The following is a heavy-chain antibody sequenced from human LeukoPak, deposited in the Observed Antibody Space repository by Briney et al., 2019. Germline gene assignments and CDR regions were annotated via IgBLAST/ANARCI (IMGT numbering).Heavy chain of an antibody. CDR2: ISNTGTYI. CDR1: GFTFSDYS. Sequence: GGSLRLSCAASGFTFSDYSFNWVRRAPGEGLEWVSSISNTGTYIYYADSVKGRFTISRDNSKNTLYLQMNSLRAEDTAVYYCARDAVIAAPLYYFDYWGQGTLVTVSS. J-gene: IGHJ4*02. CDR3: ARDAVIAAPLYYFDY. D-gene: IGHD6-13*01. V-gene: IGHV3-21*01.